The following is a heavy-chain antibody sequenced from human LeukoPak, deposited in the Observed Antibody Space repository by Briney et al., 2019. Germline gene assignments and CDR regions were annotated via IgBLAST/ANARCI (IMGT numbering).Heavy chain of an antibody. CDR3: AKNRNYYDSSGYYYFFDY. CDR1: GYTFTGYY. CDR2: INPNSGGT. D-gene: IGHD3-22*01. J-gene: IGHJ4*02. Sequence: ASVKVSCKASGYTFTGYYMHWVRQAPGQGLEWMGRINPNSGGTDYAQKFQGGVTMTRDTSISTAYMELSRLRSDDTAVYYCAKNRNYYDSSGYYYFFDYWGQGTLVTVSS. V-gene: IGHV1-2*06.